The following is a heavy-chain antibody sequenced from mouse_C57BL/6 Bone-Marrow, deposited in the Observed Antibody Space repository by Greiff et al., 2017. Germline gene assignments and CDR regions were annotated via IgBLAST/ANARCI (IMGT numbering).Heavy chain of an antibody. D-gene: IGHD1-1*01. J-gene: IGHJ4*01. Sequence: QVQLKESGPGLVAPSQSLSITCTVSGFSLPSYALSWVRQPPGTGLEWLGVIWTGGGSNYNSALKSRLRISKDNSKSQVFLKMNRLQTDDAARYYCASTYGSSYYAMDYWGQGTLVTVSS. CDR1: GFSLPSYA. CDR3: ASTYGSSYYAMDY. CDR2: IWTGGGS. V-gene: IGHV2-9-1*01.